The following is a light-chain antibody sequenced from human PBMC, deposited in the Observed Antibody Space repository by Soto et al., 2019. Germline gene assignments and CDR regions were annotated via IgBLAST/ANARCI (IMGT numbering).Light chain of an antibody. CDR1: QSVSSY. J-gene: IGKJ4*01. Sequence: EIVLTQSPAILSLSPGERATLSCRASQSVSSYLTWYQQKPGQAPSLLIYAASNRATGIPARFSGIGSGTDFTLTISSLEPEDSAVYYCQQRSDWPITSGGGTKVEIK. V-gene: IGKV3-11*01. CDR3: QQRSDWPIT. CDR2: AAS.